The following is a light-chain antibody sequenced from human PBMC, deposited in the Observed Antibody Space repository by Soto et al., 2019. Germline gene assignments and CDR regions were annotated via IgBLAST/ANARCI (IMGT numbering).Light chain of an antibody. CDR3: QQRYTWVT. CDR2: DVS. Sequence: EIVMTQSPATLSLYPGERATLSCRASQNVGRSLAWFQQTPGQPPRLLIYDVSTRAAGIPARFSGSGSGAAFTLTISSLEPEDSAVYYCQQRYTWVTFGGGTKLEIK. J-gene: IGKJ4*01. CDR1: QNVGRS. V-gene: IGKV3-11*01.